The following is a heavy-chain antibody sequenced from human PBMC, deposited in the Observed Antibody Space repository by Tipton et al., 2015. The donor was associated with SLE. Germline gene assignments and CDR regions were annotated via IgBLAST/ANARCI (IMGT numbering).Heavy chain of an antibody. CDR1: GGSIRSDDHY. V-gene: IGHV4-31*03. CDR2: ISNSGTT. D-gene: IGHD4-23*01. J-gene: IGHJ4*02. CDR3: ARGSLETRHLDY. Sequence: TLSLTCTVSGGSIRSDDHYWTWIRQRPGKGLEWIGHISNSGTTNINPSLQSRVTMSVDTSKNHFSLKLNSVTAADTAVYFCARGSLETRHLDYWGQGTLVTVSS.